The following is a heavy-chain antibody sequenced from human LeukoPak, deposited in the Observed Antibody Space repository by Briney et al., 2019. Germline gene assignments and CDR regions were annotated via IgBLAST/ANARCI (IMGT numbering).Heavy chain of an antibody. Sequence: SETLSLTCSVSGDSVNSGTYYWSWIRQPPGKGLEWIGYIYYSGNTNYNPSLKSRVTISVDTSKNQFSLKLSSVAAADTAVYYCARGFLYYDFWSGYRSYNWFDPWGQGTLVTVSS. J-gene: IGHJ5*02. D-gene: IGHD3-3*01. CDR1: GDSVNSGTYY. V-gene: IGHV4-61*01. CDR3: ARGFLYYDFWSGYRSYNWFDP. CDR2: IYYSGNT.